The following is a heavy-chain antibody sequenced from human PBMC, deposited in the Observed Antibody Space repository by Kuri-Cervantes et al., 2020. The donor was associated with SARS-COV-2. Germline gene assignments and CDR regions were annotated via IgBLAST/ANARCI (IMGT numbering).Heavy chain of an antibody. J-gene: IGHJ4*02. Sequence: GESLKISCAASGFTFSSYSMNWVRQAPGKGLEWVSSISSSSSYIYYADSVKGRFTFSRDNAKNSLYLQVNSLRAEDTAVYYCATPAPEYGGNSGGWVFWGQGTLVTVSS. CDR3: ATPAPEYGGNSGGWVF. D-gene: IGHD4-23*01. CDR1: GFTFSSYS. V-gene: IGHV3-21*01. CDR2: ISSSSSYI.